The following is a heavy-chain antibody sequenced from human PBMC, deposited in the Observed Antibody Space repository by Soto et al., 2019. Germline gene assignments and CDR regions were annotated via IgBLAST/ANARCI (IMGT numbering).Heavy chain of an antibody. V-gene: IGHV3-53*01. Sequence: GGSLRLSCVASGYIVSSNQMSWVRQAPGKGLEWVSVIYSGHTTYYADSVEGRFTISRDDSKNTLYLQMNSLRVEDTAVYYCVRGPSDHKLRLVEWPYGDYWGQGALVTVSS. CDR2: IYSGHTT. J-gene: IGHJ4*02. CDR1: GYIVSSNQ. CDR3: VRGPSDHKLRLVEWPYGDY. D-gene: IGHD3-3*01.